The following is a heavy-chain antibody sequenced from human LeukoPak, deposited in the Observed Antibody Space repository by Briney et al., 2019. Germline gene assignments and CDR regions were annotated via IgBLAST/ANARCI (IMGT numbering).Heavy chain of an antibody. CDR1: GGSISTTTYY. D-gene: IGHD3-22*01. Sequence: SETLFLTCTVSGGSISTTTYYWGWIRQPPGKGLEWVGSMSHSGTTYYNPSLKSRITVSVDTAKNQFSLKLSSVTAADTAVYYCASNYYTSSFDNWGQGALVTVSS. CDR2: MSHSGTT. CDR3: ASNYYTSSFDN. J-gene: IGHJ4*02. V-gene: IGHV4-39*01.